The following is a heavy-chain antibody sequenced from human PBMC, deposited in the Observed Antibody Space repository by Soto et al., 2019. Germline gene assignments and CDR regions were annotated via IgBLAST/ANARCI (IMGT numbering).Heavy chain of an antibody. D-gene: IGHD3-10*01. CDR1: GFTFSSYG. CDR3: AKYYKPGVVVPEDHAY. Sequence: GGSLRLSCAASGFTFSSYGMYWVRQAPGKGLEWVAVTSYDGSNKYYADSVKGRFTISRDNSKNTLYLQMNSLRAEDTAVFYCAKYYKPGVVVPEDHAYWGQGTPDTGSS. CDR2: TSYDGSNK. V-gene: IGHV3-30*18. J-gene: IGHJ4*02.